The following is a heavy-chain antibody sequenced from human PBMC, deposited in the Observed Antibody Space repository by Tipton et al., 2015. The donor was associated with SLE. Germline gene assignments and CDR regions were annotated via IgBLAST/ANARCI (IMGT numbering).Heavy chain of an antibody. Sequence: TLSLTCTVSGDSISNGDDYWSWIRQPPGKGLEWIGNIYYGGGTYYNPSLESRVTISLDTSKNQFSLKLSSVTAADTAVYYCARAGGGDSNWFDPWGQGTLVTVSS. J-gene: IGHJ5*02. CDR3: ARAGGGDSNWFDP. CDR1: GDSISNGDDY. D-gene: IGHD2-21*01. V-gene: IGHV4-31*03. CDR2: IYYGGGT.